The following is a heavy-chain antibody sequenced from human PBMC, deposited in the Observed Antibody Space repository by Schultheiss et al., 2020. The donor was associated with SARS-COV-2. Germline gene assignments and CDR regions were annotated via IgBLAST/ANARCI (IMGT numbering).Heavy chain of an antibody. CDR3: ARDSSNYVGLEAFDI. V-gene: IGHV4-34*01. Sequence: SETLSLTCAVYGGSFSGYYWGWIRQPPGKGLEWIGSIYYSGSTYYNPSLKSRVTISVDTSKNQFSLKLSSVTAADTAVYYCARDSSNYVGLEAFDIWGQGTMVTVSS. J-gene: IGHJ3*02. D-gene: IGHD4-11*01. CDR2: IYYSGST. CDR1: GGSFSGYY.